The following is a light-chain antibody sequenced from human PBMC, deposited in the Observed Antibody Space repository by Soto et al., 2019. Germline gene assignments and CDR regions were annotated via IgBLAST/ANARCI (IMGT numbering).Light chain of an antibody. CDR3: RSYTSSFDV. CDR2: EVS. V-gene: IGLV2-14*01. Sequence: QSVLTQPASVSGSPGQSITISCTGTSSDVGGYNYVSWYQQHPGKAPKLMIYEVSNRPSGVSNRFSGSKSGNTASLTISGLQAEDEADYYCRSYTSSFDVFGPGTKVTVL. CDR1: SSDVGGYNY. J-gene: IGLJ1*01.